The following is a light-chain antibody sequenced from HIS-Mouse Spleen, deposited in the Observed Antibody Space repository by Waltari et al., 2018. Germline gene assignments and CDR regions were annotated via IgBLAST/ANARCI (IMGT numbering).Light chain of an antibody. CDR1: SGSIASNY. CDR3: QSYDSSNWV. Sequence: TISCTGSSGSIASNYVQWYQQRPGSAPTTVIYEDNQRPSGVPDRFSGSIDSSSNSASLTISGLKTEDEADYYCQSYDSSNWVFGGGTKLTVL. V-gene: IGLV6-57*02. J-gene: IGLJ3*02. CDR2: EDN.